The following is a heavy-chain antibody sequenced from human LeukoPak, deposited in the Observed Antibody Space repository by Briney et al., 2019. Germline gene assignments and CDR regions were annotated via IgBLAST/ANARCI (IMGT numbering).Heavy chain of an antibody. V-gene: IGHV1-2*06. J-gene: IGHJ4*02. CDR3: ARARGDDYYSDY. Sequence: ASVKVSCKASGYTFTGYYMHWVRQAPGQGLEWMGRINPNSGGTNYAQKFQGRVTMTRDTSISTAYMELSSLRSEDTAVYYCARARGDDYYSDYWGQGTLVTVSS. CDR1: GYTFTGYY. D-gene: IGHD3-10*01. CDR2: INPNSGGT.